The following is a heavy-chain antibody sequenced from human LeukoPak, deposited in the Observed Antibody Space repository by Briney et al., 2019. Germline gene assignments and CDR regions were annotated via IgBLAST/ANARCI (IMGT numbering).Heavy chain of an antibody. V-gene: IGHV4-38-2*02. CDR3: ARGYCSGGSCYSLSPFDY. CDR2: IYHSGST. CDR1: GYSISSGYY. Sequence: SETLSLTCTVSGYSISSGYYWGWIRQPPGKGLEWIGSIYHSGSTYYNPSLKSRVTISVDTSKNQFSLKLSSVTAADTAVYYCARGYCSGGSCYSLSPFDYWGQGTLVTVSS. D-gene: IGHD2-15*01. J-gene: IGHJ4*02.